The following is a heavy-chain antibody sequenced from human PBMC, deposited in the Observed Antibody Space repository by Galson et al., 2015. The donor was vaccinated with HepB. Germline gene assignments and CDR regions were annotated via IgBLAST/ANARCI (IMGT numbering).Heavy chain of an antibody. CDR1: GYTFTGYY. J-gene: IGHJ4*02. V-gene: IGHV1-2*02. CDR3: ASGQLVKSPYFDY. CDR2: INPNSGGT. Sequence: SVKVSCKASGYTFTGYYMHWVRQAPGQGLEWMGWINPNSGGTNYAQKFQGRVTMTRDTSISTAYMELSRLRSDDTAVYYCASGQLVKSPYFDYWGQGTLVTVSS. D-gene: IGHD6-6*01.